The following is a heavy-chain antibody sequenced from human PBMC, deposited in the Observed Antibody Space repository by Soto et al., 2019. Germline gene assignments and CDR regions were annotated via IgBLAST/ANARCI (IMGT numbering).Heavy chain of an antibody. V-gene: IGHV4-30-4*01. D-gene: IGHD3-10*01. CDR2: IYYSGST. CDR1: GGSISSGNYC. CDR3: ARSHGSGSYYNDY. J-gene: IGHJ4*02. Sequence: TRSCTCPVPGGSISSGNYCWSWIRQPPGKGLEWIGYIYYSGSTYYNPSLKSRVTISVDASKNQSSLKLSSVTAADTAVYYCARSHGSGSYYNDYWGQGTLVTVYS.